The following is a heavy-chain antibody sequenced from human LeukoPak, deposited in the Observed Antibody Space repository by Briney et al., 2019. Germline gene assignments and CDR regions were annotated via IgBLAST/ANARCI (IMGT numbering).Heavy chain of an antibody. J-gene: IGHJ6*02. CDR1: GFTVSSNY. D-gene: IGHD6-13*01. Sequence: PGGSLRLSCAASGFTVSSNYMSWVRQAPGKGLEWVSVIYSGGSTYYADSVKGRFTISRDNSKNTLYLQMNSLRAEDTAMYYCAREYSSSWYPYYYGMDVWGQGTTVTVSS. V-gene: IGHV3-53*01. CDR2: IYSGGST. CDR3: AREYSSSWYPYYYGMDV.